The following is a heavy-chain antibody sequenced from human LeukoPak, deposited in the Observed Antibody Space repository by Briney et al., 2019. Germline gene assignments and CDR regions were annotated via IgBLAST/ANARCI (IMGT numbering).Heavy chain of an antibody. Sequence: GASVTVSCTASGYTFTIYGISWVRQAPGQGLEWMGWISAYNGNTNYAQKLQGRVTMTTDTSTSTAYMELRGLRSDDTAVYYCARDMYSSDRTDYWGQGTLVTVSS. CDR1: GYTFTIYG. V-gene: IGHV1-18*01. CDR2: ISAYNGNT. J-gene: IGHJ4*02. CDR3: ARDMYSSDRTDY. D-gene: IGHD6-19*01.